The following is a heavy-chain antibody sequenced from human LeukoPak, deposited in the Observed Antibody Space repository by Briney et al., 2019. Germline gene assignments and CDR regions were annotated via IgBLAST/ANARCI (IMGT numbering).Heavy chain of an antibody. V-gene: IGHV3-74*01. J-gene: IGHJ4*02. Sequence: HPGGSLRLSCAASGFTFSKYWMLWVRQAPGKGLESVSRINTDGIVTTYADSVKGRFTVSRDNADNTMFLQMNSVRDEDTAVYYCATKQWLAPPPDSWGQGTPVTVSS. CDR2: INTDGIVT. CDR1: GFTFSKYW. D-gene: IGHD6-19*01. CDR3: ATKQWLAPPPDS.